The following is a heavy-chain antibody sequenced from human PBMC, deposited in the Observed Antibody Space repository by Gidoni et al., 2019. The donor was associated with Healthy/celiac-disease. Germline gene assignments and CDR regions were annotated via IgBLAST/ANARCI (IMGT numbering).Heavy chain of an antibody. V-gene: IGHV4-59*01. D-gene: IGHD3-22*01. J-gene: IGHJ5*02. CDR3: AGHYYDSSGYYH. CDR2: IYYSGST. Sequence: QVQLQESGPGLVKPSETLSLTCTVSGGSISSYYWSWIRQPPGKGLEWIGYIYYSGSTHYNPSLKSRVTISVDTSKNQFSLKLSSVTAADTAVYYCAGHYYDSSGYYHWGQGTLVTVSS. CDR1: GGSISSYY.